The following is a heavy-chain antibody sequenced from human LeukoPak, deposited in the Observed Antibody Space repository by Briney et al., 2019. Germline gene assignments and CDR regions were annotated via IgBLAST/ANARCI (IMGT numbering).Heavy chain of an antibody. CDR1: GFTFSDYY. J-gene: IGHJ4*02. V-gene: IGHV3-11*04. Sequence: GGSLRLSCAASGFTFSDYYMSWIRQAPGKGLEWVSYISSSGSTIYYADSVKGRFTISRDNAKNSLYLQMNSLRAEDTAVYYCARDQSYYYDSSGYYYYWGQGTLVTVSS. CDR2: ISSSGSTI. D-gene: IGHD3-22*01. CDR3: ARDQSYYYDSSGYYYY.